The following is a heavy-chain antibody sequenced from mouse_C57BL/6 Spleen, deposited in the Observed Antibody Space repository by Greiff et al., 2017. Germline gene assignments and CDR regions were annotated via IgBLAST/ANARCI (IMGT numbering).Heavy chain of an antibody. J-gene: IGHJ4*01. CDR1: GYSITSGYY. D-gene: IGHD2-4*01. CDR3: ARRWVDYDSYYAMDY. CDR2: ISYDGSN. Sequence: EVQLQESGPGLVKPSQSLSLTCSVTGYSITSGYYWNWIRQFPGNKLEWMGYISYDGSNNYNPSLKNRISITRDTSKNQFFLKLNSVTTEDTATYYWARRWVDYDSYYAMDYWGQGTSVTVSS. V-gene: IGHV3-6*01.